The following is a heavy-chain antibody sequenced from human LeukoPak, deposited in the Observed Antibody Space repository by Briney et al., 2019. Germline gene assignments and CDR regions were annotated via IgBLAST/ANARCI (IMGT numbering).Heavy chain of an antibody. V-gene: IGHV3-30*18. Sequence: GGSLRLSCAASRFTFSSYGMHWVRQAPGKGLEWVAVVSSDGGTKYYADSVKGRFTISRDNSKNTLYLQMNSLKTEDTAVYYRAKEGDGAARFAFDIWGQGTMVTVSS. J-gene: IGHJ3*02. CDR3: AKEGDGAARFAFDI. D-gene: IGHD6-6*01. CDR2: VSSDGGTK. CDR1: RFTFSSYG.